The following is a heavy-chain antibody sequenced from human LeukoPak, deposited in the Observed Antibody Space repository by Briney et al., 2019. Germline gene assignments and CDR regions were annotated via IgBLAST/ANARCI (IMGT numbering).Heavy chain of an antibody. CDR2: IYTNGST. V-gene: IGHV4-4*07. Sequence: SETLSLTCTVSGGSISSYYWSWIRQPAGKGLEWIGRIYTNGSTNYNPSLKSRVTISVDTSKNQFSLKLSSVTAADTAVYYCARSPYYDFWSGSLDYWGQGTLVTVSS. J-gene: IGHJ4*02. CDR3: ARSPYYDFWSGSLDY. CDR1: GGSISSYY. D-gene: IGHD3-3*01.